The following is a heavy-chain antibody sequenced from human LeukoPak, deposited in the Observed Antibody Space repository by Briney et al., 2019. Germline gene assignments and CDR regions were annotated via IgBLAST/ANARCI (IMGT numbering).Heavy chain of an antibody. V-gene: IGHV3-30*03. CDR1: GFTFNNYG. D-gene: IGHD3-3*01. CDR3: ARELWSHGYYFDY. Sequence: GRSLRLSCAASGFTFNNYGMHWLRQAPGKGLEWVADISYDGTNKYYADSVKGRFTISRDNSKNTLYLEMNSLRAEDTAVYYCARELWSHGYYFDYWGQGTLVTVSS. CDR2: ISYDGTNK. J-gene: IGHJ4*02.